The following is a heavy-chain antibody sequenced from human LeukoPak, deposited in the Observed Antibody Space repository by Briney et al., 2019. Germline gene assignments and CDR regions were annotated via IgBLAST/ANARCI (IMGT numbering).Heavy chain of an antibody. J-gene: IGHJ4*02. CDR1: GYTFTSYD. Sequence: ASVKVSCKASGYTFTSYDINWVRQATGQGLEWMGWMNPNSGNTGYAQKFQGRVTITRNTSISTAYMELSSLRSEDTAVYYCARGKVERSRQVLRYFDWFPHYWGQGTLVTVSS. CDR2: MNPNSGNT. CDR3: ARGKVERSRQVLRYFDWFPHY. D-gene: IGHD3-9*01. V-gene: IGHV1-8*03.